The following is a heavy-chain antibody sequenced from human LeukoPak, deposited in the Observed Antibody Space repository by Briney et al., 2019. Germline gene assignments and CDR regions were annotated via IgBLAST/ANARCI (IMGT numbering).Heavy chain of an antibody. J-gene: IGHJ4*02. CDR2: ISGSAGST. CDR1: GFTFSNYA. CDR3: AKGLYYDFWSGSGVIAY. Sequence: PGGSLRLSCAASGFTFSNYAMSWVRPAPGKGLGWVSGISGSAGSTYYADSAKGRLTISRDTPKNTLYLQMNSLRAEATAVYYCAKGLYYDFWSGSGVIAYWGQGTLVTVSS. V-gene: IGHV3-23*01. D-gene: IGHD3-3*01.